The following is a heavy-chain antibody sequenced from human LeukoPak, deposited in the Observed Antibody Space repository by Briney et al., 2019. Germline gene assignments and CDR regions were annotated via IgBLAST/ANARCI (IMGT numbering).Heavy chain of an antibody. Sequence: PSETLSLTCAVSSGSLSGYSWGWIRQAPGKGLDWIGEIHHSGSTTYNSSLKNRVTISLDKPKSQFSLILTSVTAADTAVYYCTRQSRTVTPIDYWGQGILVTVSS. J-gene: IGHJ4*02. D-gene: IGHD4-17*01. CDR1: SGSLSGYS. CDR2: IHHSGST. CDR3: TRQSRTVTPIDY. V-gene: IGHV4-34*01.